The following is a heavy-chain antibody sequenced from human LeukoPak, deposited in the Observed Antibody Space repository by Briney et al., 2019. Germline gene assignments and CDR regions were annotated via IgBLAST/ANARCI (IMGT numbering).Heavy chain of an antibody. J-gene: IGHJ6*03. Sequence: GASVKVSCKASGGTFSSYAISWVRQAPGQGLEWMGGIIPIFGTANYAQKFQGRVTITTDESTSTAYMELSSLRSEDTAVYYCARAHPDYSNSYYYYMDVWGKGTTVTVSS. CDR1: GGTFSSYA. CDR2: IIPIFGTA. CDR3: ARAHPDYSNSYYYYMDV. V-gene: IGHV1-69*05. D-gene: IGHD4-11*01.